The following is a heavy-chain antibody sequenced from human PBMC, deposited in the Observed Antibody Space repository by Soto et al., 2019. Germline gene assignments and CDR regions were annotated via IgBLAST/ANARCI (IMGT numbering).Heavy chain of an antibody. D-gene: IGHD1-1*01. Sequence: QVQLVQSGAEVKKPGSSVKVSCKASGGTFSSYAISWVRQAPGQGLEWMGGIIPIFGTANYAQKLQGRVTITADESTSPANMELGSLGSEDTGVYYCASGTGDTSPAYGMHVWGEGTTVTVSP. CDR2: IIPIFGTA. CDR1: GGTFSSYA. V-gene: IGHV1-69*01. J-gene: IGHJ6*04. CDR3: ASGTGDTSPAYGMHV.